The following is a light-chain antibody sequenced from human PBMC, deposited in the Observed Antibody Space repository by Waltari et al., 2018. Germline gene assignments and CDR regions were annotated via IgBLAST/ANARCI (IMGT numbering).Light chain of an antibody. V-gene: IGKV3-11*01. J-gene: IGKJ3*01. CDR2: DAS. Sequence: EIVLTQSPATLSLSPGERATLSCRASQSVSSYLAWYQPKPGQAPPLLIYDASNRATGIPARFSGSGSGTDFTLTISSLEPEDFAVYYCQQRTNSFTFGPGTKVDIK. CDR1: QSVSSY. CDR3: QQRTNSFT.